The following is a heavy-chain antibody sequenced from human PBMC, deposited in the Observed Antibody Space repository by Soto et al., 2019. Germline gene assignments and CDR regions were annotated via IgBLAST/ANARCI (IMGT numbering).Heavy chain of an antibody. CDR1: GFTFSSYS. Sequence: EVQLVESGGGLVKPGGSLRLSCAASGFTFSSYSMNWVRQAPGKGLEWVSSISSSSSYIYYADSVKGRFTISRDNAKNSLYLQMNSMRAEDTAVYYCARASYSSSLDCVALTRPNWFDLWGQGTLVTVSS. V-gene: IGHV3-21*01. D-gene: IGHD6-6*01. CDR3: ARASYSSSLDCVALTRPNWFDL. J-gene: IGHJ5*02. CDR2: ISSSSSYI.